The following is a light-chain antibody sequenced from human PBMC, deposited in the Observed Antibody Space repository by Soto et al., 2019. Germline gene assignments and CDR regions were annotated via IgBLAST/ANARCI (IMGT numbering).Light chain of an antibody. V-gene: IGKV1-5*01. CDR1: QSINSW. Sequence: IQMNQSPSTLSASAGDRATIAYRASQSINSWLAWYQQKPGKAPQILIYDASTLKSGVPSRFSASGSGTEFTLIISSLQPDDFATYYCQQYTSYSWTFGQGAKVDIK. CDR2: DAS. J-gene: IGKJ1*01. CDR3: QQYTSYSWT.